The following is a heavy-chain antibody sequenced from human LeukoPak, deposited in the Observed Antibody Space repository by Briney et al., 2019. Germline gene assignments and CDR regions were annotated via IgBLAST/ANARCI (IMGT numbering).Heavy chain of an antibody. CDR3: ARDGTYYYGSGSYYNGYYYYGMDV. J-gene: IGHJ6*02. CDR1: GGSISSGSYY. Sequence: SETLSLTCTVSGGSISSGSYYWSWIRQPAGKGLEWIGRIYTSGSTNYNPSLKSRVTISVDTSKNQFSLKLSSVTAADTAVYYCARDGTYYYGSGSYYNGYYYYGMDVWGQGTTVTASS. D-gene: IGHD3-10*01. V-gene: IGHV4-61*02. CDR2: IYTSGST.